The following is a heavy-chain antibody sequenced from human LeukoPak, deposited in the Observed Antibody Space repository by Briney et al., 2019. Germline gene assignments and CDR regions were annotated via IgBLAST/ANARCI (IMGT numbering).Heavy chain of an antibody. CDR1: GFTFSSYE. D-gene: IGHD1-14*01. Sequence: GGSLRLSCAASGFTFSSYEMNWVRQAPGKGLEWVSYISSSGSTIYYADSVKGRFTISRDNAKNSLYLQMNSLRAEDTAVYYCARTGGGVYAFDIWGQGTMVTVSS. J-gene: IGHJ3*02. V-gene: IGHV3-48*03. CDR2: ISSSGSTI. CDR3: ARTGGGVYAFDI.